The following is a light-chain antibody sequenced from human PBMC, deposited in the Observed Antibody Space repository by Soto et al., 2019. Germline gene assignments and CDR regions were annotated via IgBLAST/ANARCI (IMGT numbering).Light chain of an antibody. CDR2: KAS. Sequence: DIHMTQSPSTLSASVGDILTITCRASQSISIWLARYQQKPGKAPKILIYKASSLESGVPSTFSGSGSGTEFNLTISSLQPDDCATYYCQQYSTYTPRTFGPGTKVDI. CDR1: QSISIW. CDR3: QQYSTYTPRT. V-gene: IGKV1-5*03. J-gene: IGKJ1*01.